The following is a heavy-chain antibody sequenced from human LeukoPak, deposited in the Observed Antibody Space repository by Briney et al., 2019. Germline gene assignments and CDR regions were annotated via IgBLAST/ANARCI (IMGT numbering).Heavy chain of an antibody. CDR2: TSPSGGTI. CDR3: AREKKTEWTTGAFDM. V-gene: IGHV3-11*01. D-gene: IGHD3-3*01. Sequence: PGGSLRLSCPASGFTFSDYYMSWIRQAPETGLEWLSYTSPSGGTIYYTDSVKGRFTMSRDNAQNALYLEMNSLRAEDTAVYYCAREKKTEWTTGAFDMWGQGPMVIVSS. CDR1: GFTFSDYY. J-gene: IGHJ3*02.